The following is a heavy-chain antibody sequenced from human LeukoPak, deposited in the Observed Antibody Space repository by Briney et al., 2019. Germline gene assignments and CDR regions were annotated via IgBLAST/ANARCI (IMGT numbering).Heavy chain of an antibody. CDR2: INHSGNT. CDR1: GEFFGGSY. V-gene: IGHV4-34*01. Sequence: PSETPSLTCAVHGEFFGGSYWNWIRQSPGKGPEWIWEINHSGNTYYNPSLKSRVTISVDTSQKQFSLRLSSVTAADTAVYYCARGLYFTTRGGAAAGFLDYWGQGNLVTVSS. D-gene: IGHD6-13*01. J-gene: IGHJ4*02. CDR3: ARGLYFTTRGGAAAGFLDY.